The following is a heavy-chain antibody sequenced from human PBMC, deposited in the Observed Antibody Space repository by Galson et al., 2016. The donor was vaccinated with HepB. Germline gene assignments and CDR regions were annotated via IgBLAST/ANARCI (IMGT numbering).Heavy chain of an antibody. V-gene: IGHV3-23*01. J-gene: IGHJ5*02. CDR2: ISGSGGHT. D-gene: IGHD6-19*01. CDR3: AKEPYGSGWFGQFDP. CDR1: GFTFIDYA. Sequence: SLRLSCAVSGFTFIDYAMSWVRQAPGKGLEWVSGISGSGGHTYYADSVKGRFTISRDNPKNTLYLQMSGLRVEDTAVFYCAKEPYGSGWFGQFDPWGQGTLVSVSS.